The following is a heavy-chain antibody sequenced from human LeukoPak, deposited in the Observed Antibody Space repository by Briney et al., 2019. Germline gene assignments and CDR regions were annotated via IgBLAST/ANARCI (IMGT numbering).Heavy chain of an antibody. J-gene: IGHJ5*02. CDR3: AREGHLRGHSSSWYIMLGGGGLRSWFDP. Sequence: ASVKVSCKASGYTFTSYGISWVRQAPGQGLEWMGWISAYNGNTNYAQKLQGRVTMTTDTSTSTAYMELRSLRSDDTAVYYCAREGHLRGHSSSWYIMLGGGGLRSWFDPWGQGTLVTVSS. CDR1: GYTFTSYG. D-gene: IGHD6-13*01. CDR2: ISAYNGNT. V-gene: IGHV1-18*04.